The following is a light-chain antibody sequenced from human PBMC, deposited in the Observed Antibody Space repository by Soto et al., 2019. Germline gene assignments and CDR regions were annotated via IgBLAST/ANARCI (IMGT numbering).Light chain of an antibody. J-gene: IGKJ5*01. CDR1: QSVSNF. CDR3: QQSYNVPST. V-gene: IGKV1-39*01. Sequence: DIQMTQYPSTPSASLGDRFTITCLESQSVSNFLNWYQQKPGKAPKLLIYNAFSLQSGVPSRFSGSGSGTDFALTICSLQPEDSTTYYCQQSYNVPSTFAQGRLLEIK. CDR2: NAF.